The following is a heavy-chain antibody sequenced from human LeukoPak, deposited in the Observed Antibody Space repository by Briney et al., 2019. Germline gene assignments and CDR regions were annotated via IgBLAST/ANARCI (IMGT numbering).Heavy chain of an antibody. Sequence: SETLSLTCTVSGGSISSGSYYWSWIRQPAGKGLEWIGRIYTSGSTNYNPSLKSRVTISVDTSKNQFSLKLSSVTAADTAVYYCALMVHSGSYLYFDLWGRGTLVTVSS. CDR3: ALMVHSGSYLYFDL. CDR1: GGSISSGSYY. J-gene: IGHJ2*01. D-gene: IGHD1-26*01. CDR2: IYTSGST. V-gene: IGHV4-61*02.